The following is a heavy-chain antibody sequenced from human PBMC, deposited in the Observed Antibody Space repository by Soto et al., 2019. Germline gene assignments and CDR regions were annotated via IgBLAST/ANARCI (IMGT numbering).Heavy chain of an antibody. V-gene: IGHV2-5*02. Sequence: QITLKESGPALVKPTQTLTLTCTFSGFSLRTYGMAVGWIRQPPGKALEWLALAYWDDNKHYSPTLQSRLTITKNSSKSQVVRTMTNMDPVYTATYYCAYRRKFDVVWYTFDYGGQGILVTVSS. CDR1: GFSLRTYGMA. J-gene: IGHJ4*02. CDR3: AYRRKFDVVWYTFDY. CDR2: AYWDDNK. D-gene: IGHD2-8*01.